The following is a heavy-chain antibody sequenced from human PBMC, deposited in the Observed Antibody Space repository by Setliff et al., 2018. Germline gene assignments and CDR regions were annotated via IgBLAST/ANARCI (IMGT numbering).Heavy chain of an antibody. Sequence: SETLSLTCSVSGGSISSGGFYWSWIRQSAGRGLEWIGHFHTGGATDYNLSLKSRVTISLDSSKNQFSLRLSSVTAADAAVYFCARESATIGEFPLYYFDKWGQGIRSPSPQ. CDR2: FHTGGAT. CDR3: ARESATIGEFPLYYFDK. D-gene: IGHD3-10*01. V-gene: IGHV4-61*09. CDR1: GGSISSGGFY. J-gene: IGHJ4*02.